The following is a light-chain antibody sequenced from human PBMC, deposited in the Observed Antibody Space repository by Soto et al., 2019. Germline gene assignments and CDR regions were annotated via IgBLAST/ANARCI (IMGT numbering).Light chain of an antibody. CDR3: QQYNSYPLT. Sequence: DIPMTQSPSTQSASVGDRVTTTCRASQSISSWLAWYQQKPGKAPKLLIYDASSLESGVPSRFSGSGSGTEFTLTISSLQPDDFATYYCQQYNSYPLTFGGGTKVDIK. J-gene: IGKJ4*01. CDR2: DAS. CDR1: QSISSW. V-gene: IGKV1-5*01.